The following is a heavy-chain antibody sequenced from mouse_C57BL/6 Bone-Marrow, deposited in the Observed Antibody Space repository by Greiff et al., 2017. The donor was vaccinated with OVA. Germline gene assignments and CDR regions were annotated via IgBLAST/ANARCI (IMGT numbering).Heavy chain of an antibody. CDR1: GFSLTSYG. CDR2: ICRGGST. J-gene: IGHJ3*01. V-gene: IGHV2-5*01. Sequence: VQLQQSGPGLEQPSQSLSITCTVSGFSLTSYGVHWVRQSPGKGLEWLGVICRGGSTAYNAAFMSRLSITKDNSNSQVFFKMNSLQADDTAVCYCAHDYGGAWFADWGKGTLVTVSA. D-gene: IGHD2-4*01. CDR3: AHDYGGAWFAD.